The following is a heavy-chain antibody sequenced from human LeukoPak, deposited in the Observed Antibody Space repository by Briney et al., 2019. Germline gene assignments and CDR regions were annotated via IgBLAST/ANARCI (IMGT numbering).Heavy chain of an antibody. Sequence: GGSLRLSCVASGFTFRVHWMNWVRQAPGQGMEWAANINTDGSGKYHVDSVQGRFTISRDNAKNSLYLQMNSLRAEDTAVYYCVRDATGLTNWGQGTLVTVSS. V-gene: IGHV3-7*01. D-gene: IGHD4-11*01. CDR1: GFTFRVHW. CDR2: INTDGSGK. CDR3: VRDATGLTN. J-gene: IGHJ4*02.